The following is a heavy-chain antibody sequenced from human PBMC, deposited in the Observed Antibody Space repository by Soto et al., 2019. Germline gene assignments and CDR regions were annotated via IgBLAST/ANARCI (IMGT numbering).Heavy chain of an antibody. CDR1: GGYVHSYY. CDR2: IYYTGST. J-gene: IGHJ4*02. V-gene: IGHV4-59*02. CDR3: ARARVRGVSHEYDF. Sequence: PSETLSLTCSVSGGYVHSYYWSWVRQSPGRGLEWIAYIYYTGSTKYNPSLKSRATISSDTSKNEVYLKMTSVTAADTAVYYCARARVRGVSHEYDFWGQGTQVTVSS. D-gene: IGHD2-8*01.